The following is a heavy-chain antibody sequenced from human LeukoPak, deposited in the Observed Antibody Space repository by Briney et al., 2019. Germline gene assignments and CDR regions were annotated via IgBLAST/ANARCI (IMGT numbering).Heavy chain of an antibody. V-gene: IGHV5-51*01. CDR1: GYSFTSYW. J-gene: IGHJ5*02. CDR2: IYPGDSDT. Sequence: GESLKISCKGSGYSFTSYWIGWVRQMPGKGLGWMGIIYPGDSDTRYSPSFQGQATISADKSISTAYLQWSSLKASDTAMYYCARLGYRSSTSCYSPNWFDPWGQGTLVTVSS. D-gene: IGHD2-2*01. CDR3: ARLGYRSSTSCYSPNWFDP.